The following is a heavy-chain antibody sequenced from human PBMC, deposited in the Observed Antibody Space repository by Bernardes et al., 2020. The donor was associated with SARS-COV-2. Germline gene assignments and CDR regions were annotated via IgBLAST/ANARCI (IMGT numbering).Heavy chain of an antibody. CDR3: ARDELVVVMNPGGSEYTCFDP. V-gene: IGHV4-34*01. J-gene: IGHJ5*02. CDR1: GGSLSGHH. D-gene: IGHD3-22*01. Sequence: WETLSLTCAVYGGSLSGHHWSWIRQTPGKGLEWIGEINSGGSANYNPSLKSRVTISVATSKNQFSLKLNSVTAADTAVYYCARDELVVVMNPGGSEYTCFDPWGQGTLVTVSS. CDR2: INSGGSA.